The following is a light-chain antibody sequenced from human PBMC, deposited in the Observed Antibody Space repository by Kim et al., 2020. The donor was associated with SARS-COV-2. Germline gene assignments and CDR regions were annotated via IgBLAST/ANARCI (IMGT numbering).Light chain of an antibody. CDR3: QQYNSYTYT. CDR1: QSISSR. V-gene: IGKV1-5*01. CDR2: DAS. J-gene: IGKJ2*01. Sequence: SATVGDRVTITCRASQSISSRLAWYQQKPGKAPNLLIYDASSLESGVPSRFSGSGSGTEFTLSISSLQPDDFATYYCQQYNSYTYTFGQGTKLEIK.